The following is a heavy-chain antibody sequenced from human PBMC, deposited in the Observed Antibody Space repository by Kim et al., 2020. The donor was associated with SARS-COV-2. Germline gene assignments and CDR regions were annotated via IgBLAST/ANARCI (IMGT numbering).Heavy chain of an antibody. CDR3: AKERPSGGWWFDP. CDR2: ISWNSGSI. CDR1: GFTFDDYA. V-gene: IGHV3-9*01. J-gene: IGHJ5*02. Sequence: GGSLRLSCAASGFTFDDYAMHWVRQAPGKGLEWVSGISWNSGSIGYADSVKGRFTISRDNAKNSLYLQMNSLRAEDTALYYCAKERPSGGWWFDPWGQGTLVTVSS. D-gene: IGHD6-19*01.